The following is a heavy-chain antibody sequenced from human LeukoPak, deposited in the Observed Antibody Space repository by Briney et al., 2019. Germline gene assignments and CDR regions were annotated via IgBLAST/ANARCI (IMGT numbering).Heavy chain of an antibody. CDR2: IIPIFGTA. D-gene: IGHD5-18*01. CDR3: ARGPRGYSYGYIDY. CDR1: GGTFSSYA. Sequence: GASVKVSCKASGGTFSSYAISWVRQAPGQGLEWMGGIIPIFGTANYAQKFQGRVTITADESTSTAYMELSSLRSEDTAVYYCARGPRGYSYGYIDYWGQGTLVTVSS. J-gene: IGHJ4*02. V-gene: IGHV1-69*01.